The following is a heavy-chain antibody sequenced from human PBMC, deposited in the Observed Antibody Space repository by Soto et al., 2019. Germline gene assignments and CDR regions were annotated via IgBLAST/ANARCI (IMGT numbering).Heavy chain of an antibody. CDR3: ARLPVPAVTSIDY. V-gene: IGHV3-74*01. Sequence: EVQLVESGGGLVQPGGSLRLSCAASGFTFSNYWMHWVRQAPGKGLVWVSRINSDGNIKDYADSVKGRFTISRDNARNRLYLQVNSLTDEHTAVYYCARLPVPAVTSIDYWGQGTLVSVSS. CDR1: GFTFSNYW. CDR2: INSDGNIK. D-gene: IGHD4-17*01. J-gene: IGHJ4*02.